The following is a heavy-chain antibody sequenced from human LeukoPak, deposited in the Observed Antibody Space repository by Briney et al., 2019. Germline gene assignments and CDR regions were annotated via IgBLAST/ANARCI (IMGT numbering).Heavy chain of an antibody. CDR1: GDSTTNYY. CDR2: VYKNGHL. Sequence: SETLSLTCSVSGDSTTNYYCSWIRQSPGKGLEWLAYVYKNGHLDYNPSLRSRVTVSVDRSKTQFSLRLRSVTAADTAIYYCASGKYYYDESASLNPASRTALDVWAQGTMVIVSS. J-gene: IGHJ3*01. CDR3: ASGKYYYDESASLNPASRTALDV. D-gene: IGHD3-22*01. V-gene: IGHV4-59*01.